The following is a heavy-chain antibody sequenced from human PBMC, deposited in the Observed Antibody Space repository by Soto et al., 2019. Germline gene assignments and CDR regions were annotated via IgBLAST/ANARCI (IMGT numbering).Heavy chain of an antibody. D-gene: IGHD1-7*01. CDR3: AGTSSLQWYYMDV. J-gene: IGHJ6*03. CDR2: TYYRSRWYN. Sequence: QVQLQQSGPGLVRPSQTLSLTCVISGDSVSSNSAAWNWIRQSPSRGLEWLGRTYYRSRWYNDYTVAVRSRIPANAHTSKNQFSLHLTSVTPEDTAVDYCAGTSSLQWYYMDVWDKGTTVTVSS. V-gene: IGHV6-1*01. CDR1: GDSVSSNSAA.